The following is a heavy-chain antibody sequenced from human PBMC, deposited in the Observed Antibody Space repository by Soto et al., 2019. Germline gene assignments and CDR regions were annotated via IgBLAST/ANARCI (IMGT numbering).Heavy chain of an antibody. V-gene: IGHV3-33*01. CDR3: ARDPYCSGGSCYSSSYFDY. J-gene: IGHJ4*02. CDR1: GFTFSSYG. Sequence: GGSLRLSCAASGFTFSSYGMHWVRQAPGKGLEWVAVIWYDGSNKYYADSVKGRFTISRDNSKNTLYLQMNSLRAEDTAVYYCARDPYCSGGSCYSSSYFDYWGQGPLVTVSS. CDR2: IWYDGSNK. D-gene: IGHD2-15*01.